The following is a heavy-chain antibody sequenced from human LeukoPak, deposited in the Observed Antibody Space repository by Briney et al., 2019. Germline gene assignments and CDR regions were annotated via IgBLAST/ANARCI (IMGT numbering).Heavy chain of an antibody. V-gene: IGHV4-39*01. CDR1: GGSIRSSSYY. D-gene: IGHD6-13*01. CDR2: IYYSGST. Sequence: SETPSLTCTVSGGSIRSSSYYWGWIRQPPGKGLEWIGTIYYSGSTSYSPPLKSRVTISVDTSKNQFSLKLSSVTAADTAVYYCARLDIAAAGIDYWGQGTLVTVSS. J-gene: IGHJ4*02. CDR3: ARLDIAAAGIDY.